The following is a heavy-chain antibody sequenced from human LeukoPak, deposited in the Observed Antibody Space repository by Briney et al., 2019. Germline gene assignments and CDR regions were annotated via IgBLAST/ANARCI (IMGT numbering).Heavy chain of an antibody. V-gene: IGHV4-39*07. CDR3: ARDSPPDFGELLFGYFDY. J-gene: IGHJ4*02. Sequence: SETLSLTCTVSGGSISTTSYYWGWIRQPPGKGLEWIGSISYSGSTYYNPSLKSRVTISLDTSKNQFSLKLSSVTAADTAVYYCARDSPPDFGELLFGYFDYWGQGTLVTVSS. CDR1: GGSISTTSYY. D-gene: IGHD3-10*01. CDR2: ISYSGST.